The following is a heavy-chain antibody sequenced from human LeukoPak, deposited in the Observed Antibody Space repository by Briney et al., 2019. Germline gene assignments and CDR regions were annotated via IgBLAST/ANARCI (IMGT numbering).Heavy chain of an antibody. V-gene: IGHV5-51*01. D-gene: IGHD3-10*01. CDR3: ARSGFDYYGSGTPRVWFDP. CDR2: IYPGDSDT. J-gene: IGHJ5*02. CDR1: GYSFTSYW. Sequence: GESLKISCKGSGYSFTSYWIGWVRQMPGKGLEWMGIIYPGDSDTRYSPSFQGQVTISADKSISTAYLQWSSLKASDTAMYYCARSGFDYYGSGTPRVWFDPWGQGTLVTVSS.